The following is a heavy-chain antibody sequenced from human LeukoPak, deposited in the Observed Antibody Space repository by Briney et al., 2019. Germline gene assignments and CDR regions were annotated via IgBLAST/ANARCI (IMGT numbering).Heavy chain of an antibody. CDR3: ARSLYYDTSGPFDF. J-gene: IGHJ4*02. Sequence: PSGTLSLTCAVSGGSISSNNWWSWVRQPPGKGLEWIGEVYHDGSTNYNPSLQSRVTISLDKSKNQFSLKLSSVTAADTAMYYCARSLYYDTSGPFDFWGQGALVSVSS. CDR1: GGSISSNNW. V-gene: IGHV4-4*02. D-gene: IGHD3-22*01. CDR2: VYHDGST.